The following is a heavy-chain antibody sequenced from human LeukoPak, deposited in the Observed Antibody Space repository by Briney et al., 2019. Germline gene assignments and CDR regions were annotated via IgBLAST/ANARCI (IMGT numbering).Heavy chain of an antibody. CDR1: GGSISSYY. CDR2: IYTSGST. D-gene: IGHD3-10*01. Sequence: PSETLSLTCTVSGGSISSYYWSWIRQPAGKGLEWIGRIYTSGSTNYNPSLKSRVTMSVDTSKNQFSLKLGSVTAADTAVYYCARDPITMVRGVNSDDAFDIWGQGTMVTVSS. CDR3: ARDPITMVRGVNSDDAFDI. V-gene: IGHV4-4*07. J-gene: IGHJ3*02.